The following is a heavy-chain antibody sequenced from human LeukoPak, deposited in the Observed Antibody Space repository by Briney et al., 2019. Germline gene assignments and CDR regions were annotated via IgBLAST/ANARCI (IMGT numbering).Heavy chain of an antibody. Sequence: PGRSLRLSCAASGFTFSSYAMHWVRQAPGNGLEWVAVISYDGSNKYYADSVKGRFTISRDNSKNTLYLQMNSLRAEDTAVYYCARDRTPPRIAVAGMIDYWGQGTLVTVSS. D-gene: IGHD6-19*01. V-gene: IGHV3-30-3*01. CDR1: GFTFSSYA. J-gene: IGHJ4*02. CDR2: ISYDGSNK. CDR3: ARDRTPPRIAVAGMIDY.